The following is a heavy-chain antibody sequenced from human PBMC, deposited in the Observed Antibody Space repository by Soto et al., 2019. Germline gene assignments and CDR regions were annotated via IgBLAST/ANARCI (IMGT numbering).Heavy chain of an antibody. V-gene: IGHV4-38-2*01. CDR1: GYSISSGYH. CDR2: VHHSGST. CDR3: ASRIAAKPLWFDP. Sequence: PSETLSLTCAVSGYSISSGYHWGWIRQPPGKGLEWLGSVHHSGSTYYNPSLKSRLTISVDKSKNQFSLNLTSVTAADTAVYYCASRIAAKPLWFDPWGQGTLVTVSS. J-gene: IGHJ5*02. D-gene: IGHD6-13*01.